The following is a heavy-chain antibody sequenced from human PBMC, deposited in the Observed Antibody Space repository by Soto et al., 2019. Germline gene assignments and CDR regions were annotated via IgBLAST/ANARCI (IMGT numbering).Heavy chain of an antibody. V-gene: IGHV1-69*01. CDR3: AIDAIHGSSLYFWFDP. Sequence: QVQLVQSGSEVKMPGSSVKVSCKTSGGTFSRHAINWVRQAPGQGLEWMGGIIPMFGTTNYAQKFKGRVTISADESTSTAYMELSSLRSEDAAVYYCAIDAIHGSSLYFWFDPWGQGTLVTVSS. D-gene: IGHD6-13*01. J-gene: IGHJ5*02. CDR1: GGTFSRHA. CDR2: IIPMFGTT.